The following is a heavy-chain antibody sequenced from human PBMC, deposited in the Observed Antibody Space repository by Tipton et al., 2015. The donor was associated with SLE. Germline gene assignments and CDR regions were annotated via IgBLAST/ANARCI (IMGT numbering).Heavy chain of an antibody. Sequence: TLSLTCTVSGGSISSYYWSWIRQPPGKGLEWIGYIYYSGSTNYNPSLKSRVTISVDKSNNQFSLRVNSVTAADTAVYYCARGFYAADFWSGYFVNWFDPWGPGTLVTVSS. D-gene: IGHD3-3*01. CDR3: ARGFYAADFWSGYFVNWFDP. CDR2: IYYSGST. V-gene: IGHV4-59*08. CDR1: GGSISSYY. J-gene: IGHJ5*02.